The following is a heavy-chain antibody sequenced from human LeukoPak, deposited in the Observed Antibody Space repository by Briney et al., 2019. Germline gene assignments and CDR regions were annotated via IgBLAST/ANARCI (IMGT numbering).Heavy chain of an antibody. CDR3: ATGLANRLFWSSGKDGFDI. V-gene: IGHV6-1*01. J-gene: IGHJ3*02. Sequence: SQTLSLTCAISGDSVSSNSAAWNWIRQSPSRGLEWLGRTFYRSKWYNDYAVSVKSRITINPDTSKNQFSLQLNSVTPEDTAVYYCATGLANRLFWSSGKDGFDIWGQGTMVTVSS. D-gene: IGHD3-10*01. CDR1: GDSVSSNSAA. CDR2: TFYRSKWYN.